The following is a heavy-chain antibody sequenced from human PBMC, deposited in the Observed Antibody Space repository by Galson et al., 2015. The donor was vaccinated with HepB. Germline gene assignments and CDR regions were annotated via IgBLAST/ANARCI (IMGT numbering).Heavy chain of an antibody. D-gene: IGHD2-15*01. J-gene: IGHJ1*01. CDR2: ISWNSGSI. Sequence: SLRLSCAASGFTFDDYAMHWVRQAPGKGLEWVSGISWNSGSIGYADSVKGRFTISRDNAKNSLYLQMNSLRAEDTALYYCAKSPTQYCSGGSCYPEYFQHWGQGTLVTVSS. CDR3: AKSPTQYCSGGSCYPEYFQH. CDR1: GFTFDDYA. V-gene: IGHV3-9*01.